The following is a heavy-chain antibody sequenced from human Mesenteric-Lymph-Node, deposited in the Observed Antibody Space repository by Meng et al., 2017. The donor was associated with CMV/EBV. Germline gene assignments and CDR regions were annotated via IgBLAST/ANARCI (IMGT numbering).Heavy chain of an antibody. D-gene: IGHD3-10*01. Sequence: TFSGYYMRWVRQAPGQRHEWRKRIKPNGGSTNYAQKFQGRVTMTRDTSIGAAYMELSRLRSDDTAVYYWAREDITMIRGVISWFDPWGQGTLVTVSS. CDR2: IKPNGGST. J-gene: IGHJ5*02. V-gene: IGHV1-2*06. CDR3: AREDITMIRGVISWFDP. CDR1: TFSGYY.